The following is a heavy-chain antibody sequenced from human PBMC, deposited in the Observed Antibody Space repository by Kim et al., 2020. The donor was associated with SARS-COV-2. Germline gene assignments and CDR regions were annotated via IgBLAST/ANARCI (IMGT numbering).Heavy chain of an antibody. CDR3: AKDAYIAARFGWFDP. D-gene: IGHD6-6*01. J-gene: IGHJ5*02. Sequence: GGSLRLSCAASGFTFSSYAMSWVRQAPGKGLEWVSAISGSGTNTYFADSVKGRFTISRDNSKNTLFLQMNSLRAEDTAIYYCAKDAYIAARFGWFDPWGQGTLVTFSS. CDR1: GFTFSSYA. V-gene: IGHV3-23*01. CDR2: ISGSGTNT.